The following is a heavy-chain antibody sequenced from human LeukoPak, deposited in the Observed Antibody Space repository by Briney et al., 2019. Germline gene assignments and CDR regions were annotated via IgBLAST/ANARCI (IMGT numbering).Heavy chain of an antibody. CDR2: TYYRSKWYN. D-gene: IGHD1-1*01. Sequence: SQTLSLTCAISGDSVSRISAAWNWIRQSPSRGLEWPGRTYYRSKWYNDYAESVKSRITINPDTSKNQFSLQLNSVTPEDTALYYCATGTTGTGRGLDVWGKGTTVIVSS. CDR1: GDSVSRISAA. V-gene: IGHV6-1*01. J-gene: IGHJ6*04. CDR3: ATGTTGTGRGLDV.